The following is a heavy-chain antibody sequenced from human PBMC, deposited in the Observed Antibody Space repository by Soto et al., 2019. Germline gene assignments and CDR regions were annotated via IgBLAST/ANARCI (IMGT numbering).Heavy chain of an antibody. CDR1: GYTFTNYA. V-gene: IGHV1-3*05. J-gene: IGHJ4*02. CDR2: INAGNGDT. D-gene: IGHD3-22*01. CDR3: ARDQGYNDRSGYYDY. Sequence: QVQLVQSGPEEKKPGASVKVSCKASGYTFTNYAIHWVRQAPGRGLEWMGWINAGNGDTEYSQKFQSRVTFTRDASASTAYMEMRSLRSEDTSVYYCARDQGYNDRSGYYDYWGQGTLVTVSS.